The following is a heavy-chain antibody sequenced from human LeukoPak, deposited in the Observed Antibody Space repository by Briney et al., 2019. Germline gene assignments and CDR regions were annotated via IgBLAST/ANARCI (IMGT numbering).Heavy chain of an antibody. CDR2: ISSSSYI. V-gene: IGHV3-21*01. D-gene: IGHD6-25*01. CDR1: GFTFSSYS. J-gene: IGHJ1*01. CDR3: AKEPTSYSSGWYSQH. Sequence: GGSLRLSCAASGFTFSSYSMNWVRQAPGKGLEWVSSISSSSYIYYADSVKGRFTISRDNSKNTLDLQMYSLRAEDTAVYYCAKEPTSYSSGWYSQHWGQGTLVTVSS.